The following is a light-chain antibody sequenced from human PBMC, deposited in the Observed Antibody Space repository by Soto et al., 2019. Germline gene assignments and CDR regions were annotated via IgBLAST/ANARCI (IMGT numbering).Light chain of an antibody. CDR1: NNDVGAYNY. Sequence: QSALTQPASVSGSPGQSIAISCTGTNNDVGAYNYVSWYQRHPGKAPKLMIYEVSNRPSGVSDRFSGSKSGNTASPTISGLQAEDEADYYCSSYTSTSTLLXGGGTKVTVL. V-gene: IGLV2-14*01. CDR2: EVS. CDR3: SSYTSTSTLL. J-gene: IGLJ2*01.